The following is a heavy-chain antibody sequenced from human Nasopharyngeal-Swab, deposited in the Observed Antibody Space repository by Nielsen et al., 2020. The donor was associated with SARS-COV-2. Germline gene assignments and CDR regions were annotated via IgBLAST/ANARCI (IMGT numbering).Heavy chain of an antibody. V-gene: IGHV4-34*01. CDR3: VRSSSWYYFDY. D-gene: IGHD6-13*01. Sequence: SETLSLTCAVDGWSFSGYYWSWIRQPPGKGLEWIGEINHSGGTRYNPSLKSRVIISVDTSKNQLSLKLTSLTAADTAVYYCVRSSSWYYFDYWAQGTQVTVSS. CDR2: INHSGGT. CDR1: GWSFSGYY. J-gene: IGHJ4*02.